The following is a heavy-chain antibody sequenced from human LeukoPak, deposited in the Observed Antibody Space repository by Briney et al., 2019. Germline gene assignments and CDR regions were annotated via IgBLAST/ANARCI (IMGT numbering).Heavy chain of an antibody. D-gene: IGHD5-24*01. V-gene: IGHV4-59*01. Sequence: PSETLSLTCTVSGGSISSYYWSRIRQPPGKGLEWIGYIYYSGSTNYNPSLKSRVTISVDTSKNQFSLKLSSVTAADTAVYYCARARRDGYKDAFDIWGQGTMVTVSS. CDR1: GGSISSYY. CDR3: ARARRDGYKDAFDI. CDR2: IYYSGST. J-gene: IGHJ3*02.